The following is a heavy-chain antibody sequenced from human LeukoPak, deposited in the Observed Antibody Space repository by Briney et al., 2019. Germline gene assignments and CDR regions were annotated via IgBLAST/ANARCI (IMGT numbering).Heavy chain of an antibody. D-gene: IGHD2-2*01. J-gene: IGHJ5*02. Sequence: PSETLSLTCTVSGGSISSGGYYWSWIRQHPGKGLEWIGYIYYSGSTYYNPSLKSRVTISVDTSKNQFSLKLSSVTAADTAVYYCARCRPAIVVVPAAGPFDPWGQGTLVTVSS. CDR2: IYYSGST. CDR1: GGSISSGGYY. V-gene: IGHV4-31*03. CDR3: ARCRPAIVVVPAAGPFDP.